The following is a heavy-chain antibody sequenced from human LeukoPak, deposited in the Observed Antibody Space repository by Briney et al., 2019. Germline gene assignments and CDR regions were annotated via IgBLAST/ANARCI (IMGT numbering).Heavy chain of an antibody. J-gene: IGHJ4*02. CDR1: GGTFSSYA. V-gene: IGHV1-69*04. CDR2: IIPILGIA. Sequence: SVKVSCKASGGTFSSYAISWVRQAPGQGLEWMGRIIPILGIANYAQKFQGRVTITADKSTSTAYMELSSLRSEDTAVYYSARSSSVVVIPDYWGQGTLVTVSS. D-gene: IGHD3-22*01. CDR3: ARSSSVVVIPDY.